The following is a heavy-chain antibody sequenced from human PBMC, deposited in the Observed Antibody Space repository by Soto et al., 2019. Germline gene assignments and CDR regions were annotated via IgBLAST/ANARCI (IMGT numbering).Heavy chain of an antibody. CDR2: SYHTGST. D-gene: IGHD2-15*01. J-gene: IGHJ4*02. CDR1: GYSISSGYS. CDR3: ARELRVANYRPFHY. V-gene: IGHV4-38-2*02. Sequence: KPSETLSLTCAVSGYSISSGYSWGWIRQPPGKGLEWIGSSYHTGSTYYSPSLKSRVTISIDTSKNQFSLKLRSVTAADTAVYYCARELRVANYRPFHYWGQGALVTVSS.